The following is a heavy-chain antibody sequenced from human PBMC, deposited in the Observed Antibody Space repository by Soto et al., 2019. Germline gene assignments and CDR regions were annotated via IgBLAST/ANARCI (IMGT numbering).Heavy chain of an antibody. CDR2: IKSKTDGGTT. CDR1: GFTFSNAC. Sequence: PGGSLRLSFATSGFTFSNACMSWVRQAPGKGLEWVGRIKSKTDGGTTDYAAPVKGRFTISREDSKNTLYLQMNSLKTEDTAVYYCTTGSSGWSQGGFDPWGQGTLVTVSS. D-gene: IGHD6-19*01. CDR3: TTGSSGWSQGGFDP. V-gene: IGHV3-15*01. J-gene: IGHJ5*02.